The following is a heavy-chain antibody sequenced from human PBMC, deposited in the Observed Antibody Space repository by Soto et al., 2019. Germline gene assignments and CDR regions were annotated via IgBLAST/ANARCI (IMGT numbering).Heavy chain of an antibody. CDR3: AKGPYSSSWYTGYYFDY. CDR2: ISGSGGST. V-gene: IGHV3-23*01. D-gene: IGHD6-13*01. CDR1: GFTFSSYA. Sequence: GGSLRLSCAASGFTFSSYAMSWVRQAPGKGLEWVSAISGSGGSTYYADSVKGRFTISRDNSKNTLYLQMNSLRAEDTAVYYCAKGPYSSSWYTGYYFDYWGQGTLVTVSS. J-gene: IGHJ4*02.